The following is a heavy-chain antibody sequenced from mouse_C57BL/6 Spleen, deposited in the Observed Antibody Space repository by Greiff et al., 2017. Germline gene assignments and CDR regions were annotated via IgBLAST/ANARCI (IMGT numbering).Heavy chain of an antibody. J-gene: IGHJ1*03. D-gene: IGHD2-2*01. CDR3: AKIYGFYCYFDV. Sequence: DVHLVESGGGLVKPGGSLKLSCAASGFTFSDYGMHWVRQAPEKGLEWVAYISSGSSTIYYADTVKGRFTISRDNAKNTLFLQMTSLRSEDTAMYYCAKIYGFYCYFDVWGTGTTVTVSS. CDR2: ISSGSSTI. V-gene: IGHV5-17*01. CDR1: GFTFSDYG.